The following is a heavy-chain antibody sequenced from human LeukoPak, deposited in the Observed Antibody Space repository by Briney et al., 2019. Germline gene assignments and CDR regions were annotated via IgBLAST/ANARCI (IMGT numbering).Heavy chain of an antibody. J-gene: IGHJ3*02. CDR1: AFTFSSYS. CDR2: IGSSGSYI. V-gene: IGHV3-21*01. CDR3: ARMGVGATSDDAFDI. Sequence: GGSLRLSCAASAFTFSSYSMSWVRQAPGKGLEWVSSIGSSGSYIFYADSVKGRFTISRDNAKNSLYLQMNGLRAEDTAVYYCARMGVGATSDDAFDIWGQGTMVTVSS. D-gene: IGHD1-26*01.